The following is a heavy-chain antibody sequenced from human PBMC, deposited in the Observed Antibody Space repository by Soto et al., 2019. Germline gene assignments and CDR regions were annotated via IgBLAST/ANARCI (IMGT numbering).Heavy chain of an antibody. Sequence: EGQLLESGGGLVQPGGSLTLSCVASGFIFSDFAMSWVRQAPGKGLEWVSSVGGPGHDTYYADSVKGRLTVSRDNSKSTLFLQMSSLRVEDTAIYYCVKDGVSRNSVWDPFDIWGQGTMVTVSS. D-gene: IGHD2-21*01. J-gene: IGHJ3*02. CDR1: GFIFSDFA. V-gene: IGHV3-23*01. CDR3: VKDGVSRNSVWDPFDI. CDR2: VGGPGHDT.